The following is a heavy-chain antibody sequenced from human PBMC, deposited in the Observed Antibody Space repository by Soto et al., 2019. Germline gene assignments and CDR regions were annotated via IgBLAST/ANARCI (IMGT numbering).Heavy chain of an antibody. CDR2: IWYDGSNK. J-gene: IGHJ6*02. D-gene: IGHD6-19*01. V-gene: IGHV3-33*01. Sequence: QVQLVESGGGVVQPGRSLRLSCAASGFTFSSYGMHWVRQAPGKGLEWVAVIWYDGSNKYYADSVKGRFTISRDNYKDTLCRQMNRLSVEDTAVYYCARDELSGWYLNGYYYYGMDVWGQGTTVTVSS. CDR1: GFTFSSYG. CDR3: ARDELSGWYLNGYYYYGMDV.